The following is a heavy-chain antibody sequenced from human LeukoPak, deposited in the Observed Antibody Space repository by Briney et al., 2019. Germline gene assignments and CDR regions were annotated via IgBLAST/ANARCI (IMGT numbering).Heavy chain of an antibody. CDR2: IYYSGST. CDR3: ARESSAYYYDSSGYPRGWFDP. Sequence: SETLSLTCTVSGGSISSSSYYWGWIRQPPGKGLEWIGSIYYSGSTYYNPSLKSRVTISVDTSKNQFSLKLSSVTAADTAVYYCARESSAYYYDSSGYPRGWFDPWGQGTLVTVSS. CDR1: GGSISSSSYY. J-gene: IGHJ5*02. V-gene: IGHV4-39*07. D-gene: IGHD3-22*01.